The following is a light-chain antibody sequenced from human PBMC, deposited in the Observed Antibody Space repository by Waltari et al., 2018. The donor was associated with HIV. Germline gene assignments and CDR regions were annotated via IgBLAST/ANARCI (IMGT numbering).Light chain of an antibody. CDR3: NARDTSGNHVV. J-gene: IGLJ2*01. CDR2: GRD. V-gene: IGLV3-19*01. Sequence: SSELTQDPAVSVALGQTVRITCQGDSLRSFYVSWYQQKPGQAPVVVIYGRDNRPSGIPDRLSGSSSGNTASLTITGAQAEDEADYYCNARDTSGNHVVFGGGTKLTVL. CDR1: SLRSFY.